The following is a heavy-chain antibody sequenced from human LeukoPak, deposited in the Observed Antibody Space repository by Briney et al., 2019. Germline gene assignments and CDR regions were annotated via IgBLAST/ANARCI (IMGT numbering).Heavy chain of an antibody. CDR3: ARVSAMVSYAEYFQH. Sequence: SETLSLTCTVSGGAISGYYWSWIRQHPGKGLEWIGYVYYSGSTYYNPSLKSRVTISVDTSKNQFSLKLSSVTAADTAVYYCARVSAMVSYAEYFQHWGQGTLVTVSS. D-gene: IGHD5-18*01. J-gene: IGHJ1*01. CDR2: VYYSGST. CDR1: GGAISGYY. V-gene: IGHV4-31*03.